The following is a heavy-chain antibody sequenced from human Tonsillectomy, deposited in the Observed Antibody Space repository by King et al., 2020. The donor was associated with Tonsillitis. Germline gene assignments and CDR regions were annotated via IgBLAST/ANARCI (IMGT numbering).Heavy chain of an antibody. CDR3: ARIALRYFDWLPYHDAFDI. V-gene: IGHV3-48*01. J-gene: IGHJ3*02. CDR2: ISSSSSTI. Sequence: EVQLVESGGGLVQPGGSLRLSCAASGFTFSSYSMNWVRQAPGKGLEWVSYISSSSSTIYYADSVKGRFTISRDNAKNSLYLQMNSLRAEDTAVYYCARIALRYFDWLPYHDAFDIWGQGTMVTVSS. CDR1: GFTFSSYS. D-gene: IGHD3-9*01.